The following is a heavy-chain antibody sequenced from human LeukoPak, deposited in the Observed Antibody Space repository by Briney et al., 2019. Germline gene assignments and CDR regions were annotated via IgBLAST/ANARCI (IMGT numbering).Heavy chain of an antibody. J-gene: IGHJ4*02. V-gene: IGHV3-7*01. CDR3: ARVAYCYDSSGYYHEFDY. D-gene: IGHD3-22*01. CDR1: GFTFSSYW. Sequence: GGSLRLSCAASGFTFSSYWMSWVRQAPGKGLEWVANIKQDGSEKYYVDSVKGRFTISRDNAKNSLYLQMNSLRAEDTAVYYCARVAYCYDSSGYYHEFDYWGQGTLVTVSS. CDR2: IKQDGSEK.